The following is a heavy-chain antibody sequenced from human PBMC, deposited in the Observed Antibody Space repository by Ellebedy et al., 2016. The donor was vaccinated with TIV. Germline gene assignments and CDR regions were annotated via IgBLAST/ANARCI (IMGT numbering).Heavy chain of an antibody. D-gene: IGHD3-10*01. J-gene: IGHJ4*02. CDR2: MTSDTRTI. CDR1: GFTLSAYN. Sequence: GGSLRLSCAVSGFTLSAYNMNWVRQAPGKGLECVSYMTSDTRTIYYADSVKGRFTISRDNAKNSLSLQMDSLRAEDTAVYYCATDRGEGGLPSFFDSWGQGTLVTVST. CDR3: ATDRGEGGLPSFFDS. V-gene: IGHV3-48*04.